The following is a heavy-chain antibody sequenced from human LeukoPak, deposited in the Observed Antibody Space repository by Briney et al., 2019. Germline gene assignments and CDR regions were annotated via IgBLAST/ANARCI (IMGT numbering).Heavy chain of an antibody. CDR2: IYYSGST. CDR1: GGSISSYY. CDR3: ARSSKPHCSSTSCYVGYYFDY. J-gene: IGHJ4*02. D-gene: IGHD2-2*01. Sequence: PSETLSLTCTVSGGSISSYYWSWIRQPPGKGLEWIGYIYYSGSTNYNPSLKSRVTISVDTSKNQFSLKLSSVTAADTAVYYCARSSKPHCSSTSCYVGYYFDYWGQGTLVTVSS. V-gene: IGHV4-59*01.